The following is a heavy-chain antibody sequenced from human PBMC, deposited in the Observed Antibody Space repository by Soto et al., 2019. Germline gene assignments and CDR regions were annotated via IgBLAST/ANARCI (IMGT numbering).Heavy chain of an antibody. D-gene: IGHD6-19*01. CDR1: GGSISRGSYY. J-gene: IGHJ6*02. CDR2: IYYSGST. Sequence: PSEPLSLACTVSGGSISRGSYYWGWILQPPGQDLEWIGYIYYSGSTNYNPSLKSRVTISVDTSKNQFSLKLSSVTAADTAVYYCARGIEGWYQGRYYYGMDVWGQGTTVTVSS. V-gene: IGHV4-61*01. CDR3: ARGIEGWYQGRYYYGMDV.